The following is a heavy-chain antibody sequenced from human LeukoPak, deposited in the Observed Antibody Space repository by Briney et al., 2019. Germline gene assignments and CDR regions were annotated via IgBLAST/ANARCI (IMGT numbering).Heavy chain of an antibody. J-gene: IGHJ5*02. V-gene: IGHV4-59*08. D-gene: IGHD3-10*01. CDR3: ARGQSGVRGANVPNLMGFDP. Sequence: SETLSLTCTVSGGSISSYYWSWIRQPPGKGLEWIGYIYYSGSTNYNPSLKSRVTISIDTSKNQIPLILSSVTAAGTAVYFCARGQSGVRGANVPNLMGFDPWGQGTLVIVSS. CDR1: GGSISSYY. CDR2: IYYSGST.